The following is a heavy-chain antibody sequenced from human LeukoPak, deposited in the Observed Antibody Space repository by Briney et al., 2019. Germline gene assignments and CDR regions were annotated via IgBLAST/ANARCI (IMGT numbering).Heavy chain of an antibody. V-gene: IGHV3-33*01. J-gene: IGHJ6*02. D-gene: IGHD6-13*01. CDR1: GFTFSSYG. CDR2: IWYDGSNK. CDR3: ATYPYSSSSNYYYYGMDV. Sequence: QPGGSLRLSCAASGFTFSSYGMHWVRQAPGKGLEGVAVIWYDGSNKYYADSVKGRFTISRDNSKNTLYLQMNSLRAEDTAVYYCATYPYSSSSNYYYYGMDVWGQGTTVTVSS.